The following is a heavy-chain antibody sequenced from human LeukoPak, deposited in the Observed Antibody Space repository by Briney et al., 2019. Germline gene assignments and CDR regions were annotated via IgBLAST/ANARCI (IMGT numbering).Heavy chain of an antibody. J-gene: IGHJ4*02. D-gene: IGHD2-21*01. Sequence: PSETLSLTCTVSGGSISSYYWSWIRQPPGKGLEWIGYIYYSGSTNYNPSLKSRVTISVDTSKNQFSLKLSSVTAADTAVYYCAREDCTDLAVDYWGQGTLVTVSS. CDR2: IYYSGST. CDR3: AREDCTDLAVDY. CDR1: GGSISSYY. V-gene: IGHV4-59*01.